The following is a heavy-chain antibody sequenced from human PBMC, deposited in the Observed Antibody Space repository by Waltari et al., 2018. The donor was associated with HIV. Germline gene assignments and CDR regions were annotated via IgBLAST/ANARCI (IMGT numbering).Heavy chain of an antibody. V-gene: IGHV1-69*13. CDR1: GGAFNNDA. Sequence: QVQLVQSGAEVKKPGSSVKVSCKASGGAFNNDAFSWVRQAPGQGLEWMGGIIPIFGTTNYAQKFQGRVRITADESTSTAYMDLSSLRSEDTAVYYCARVICSTTSCYDLDYYYGMDVWGQGTTVTVSS. CDR3: ARVICSTTSCYDLDYYYGMDV. J-gene: IGHJ6*02. CDR2: IIPIFGTT. D-gene: IGHD2-2*01.